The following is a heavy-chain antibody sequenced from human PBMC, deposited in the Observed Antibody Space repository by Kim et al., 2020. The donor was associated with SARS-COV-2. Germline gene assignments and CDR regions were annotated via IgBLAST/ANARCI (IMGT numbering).Heavy chain of an antibody. CDR3: ARGWLRAGFNS. CDR2: TFYSSRWYN. J-gene: IGHJ5*01. CDR1: GDSVSLNSAA. Sequence: SQTLSLTCAISGDSVSLNSAAWTWIRQSPSRGLEWLGTTFYSSRWYNDYAVSVKSRIIINPDTSQNQFSLQVNSVTPEDTAVYYCARGWLRAGFNSWGQGTLVTVSS. V-gene: IGHV6-1*01. D-gene: IGHD5-12*01.